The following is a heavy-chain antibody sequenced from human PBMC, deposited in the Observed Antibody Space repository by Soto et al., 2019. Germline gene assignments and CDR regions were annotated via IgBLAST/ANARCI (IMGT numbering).Heavy chain of an antibody. CDR3: ARSFKNGYALFDY. CDR1: AFTFSDYF. CDR2: ISNTGSAV. V-gene: IGHV3-11*01. D-gene: IGHD5-18*01. J-gene: IGHJ4*02. Sequence: TGGSLRLSCAASAFTFSDYFMSWIRQAPGKGLEWISYISNTGSAVYYVDSVRGRFTISRDNAKNSLHLQMNSLRVEDTAIYYCARSFKNGYALFDYWGQGTLVTVSS.